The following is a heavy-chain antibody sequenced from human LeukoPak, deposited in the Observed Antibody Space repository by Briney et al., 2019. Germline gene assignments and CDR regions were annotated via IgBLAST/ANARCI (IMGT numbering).Heavy chain of an antibody. J-gene: IGHJ5*02. CDR2: TYYRSTWYN. D-gene: IGHD2-2*01. CDR3: ARRLTQYDCFDP. V-gene: IGHV6-1*01. CDR1: GDIVSSNSVT. Sequence: SQTLSLTCAISGDIVSSNSVTWNWIRQSPSRGLEWLGRTYYRSTWYNDYAVSVRGRITVNPDTSKNQFSSHLNSVTPEGTAVYYCARRLTQYDCFDPWGQGILVTVSS.